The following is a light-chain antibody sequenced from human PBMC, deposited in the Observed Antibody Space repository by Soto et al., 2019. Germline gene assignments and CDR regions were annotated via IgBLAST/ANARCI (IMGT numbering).Light chain of an antibody. CDR3: QQYYSYPPT. CDR1: QGISSY. Sequence: AIRMTQSPSSFSASTGDRVTITCRASQGISSYLASYQQKPGKAPKLLIYAASTLQSGVPSRFSGSGSGTDFTLTISCLQSEDFATYYCQQYYSYPPTFGQGTKV. J-gene: IGKJ1*01. CDR2: AAS. V-gene: IGKV1-8*01.